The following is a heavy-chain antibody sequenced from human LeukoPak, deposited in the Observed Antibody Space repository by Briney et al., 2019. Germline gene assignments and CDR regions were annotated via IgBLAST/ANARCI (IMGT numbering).Heavy chain of an antibody. Sequence: GGSLRLSCVASGFTFSSYAMSWVRQAPGKGLEWVSVIYSGGSTYYADSVKGRFTISRDNSKNTLYLQMNSLRAEDTAVYYCAREGYDETDAFDIWGQGTMVTVSS. CDR1: GFTFSSYA. J-gene: IGHJ3*02. D-gene: IGHD3-22*01. CDR3: AREGYDETDAFDI. CDR2: IYSGGST. V-gene: IGHV3-66*01.